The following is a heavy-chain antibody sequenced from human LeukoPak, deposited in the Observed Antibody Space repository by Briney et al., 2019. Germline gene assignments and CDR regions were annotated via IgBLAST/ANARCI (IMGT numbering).Heavy chain of an antibody. D-gene: IGHD1-26*01. CDR2: ISWNSGST. J-gene: IGHJ4*02. Sequence: GGSLRLSCVASGFTFDDYAMHWVRQVPGKGLEWVSGISWNSGSTGYADSVKGRFTISRDNAKNILYLQMNSLRAEDTAVYYCARVIVGSTPHMDYPDYWGQGTLVTVSS. CDR3: ARVIVGSTPHMDYPDY. V-gene: IGHV3-9*01. CDR1: GFTFDDYA.